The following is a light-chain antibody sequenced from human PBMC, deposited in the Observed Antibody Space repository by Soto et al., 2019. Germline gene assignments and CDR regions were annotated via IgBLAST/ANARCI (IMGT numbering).Light chain of an antibody. Sequence: QSVLTQPASVSGSPGQSITISCTGTSNDVGGYNYVSWYQQHPDTAPKLIIYDVRYRTSGVSNRFSGSKSGNTASLTISGLQAEDEADYYFSAYTSSSTPYVFVSGTKLTVL. CDR1: SNDVGGYNY. J-gene: IGLJ1*01. CDR3: SAYTSSSTPYV. CDR2: DVR. V-gene: IGLV2-14*03.